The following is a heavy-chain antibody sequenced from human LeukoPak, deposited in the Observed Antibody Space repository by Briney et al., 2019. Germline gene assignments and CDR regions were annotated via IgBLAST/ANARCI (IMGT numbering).Heavy chain of an antibody. V-gene: IGHV3-23*01. CDR3: ARDYYMGIVDQ. D-gene: IGHD3-22*01. CDR2: FRGDGGST. J-gene: IGHJ5*02. CDR1: GFSSYTFG. Sequence: GGSLRLSCAVSGFSSYTFGMSWVRQAPGKGLEWISSFRGDGGSTYYAETVRGRFTISRDKSKNTLYLQMNSLRAEDTAVYYCARDYYMGIVDQWGQGTRVTVSS.